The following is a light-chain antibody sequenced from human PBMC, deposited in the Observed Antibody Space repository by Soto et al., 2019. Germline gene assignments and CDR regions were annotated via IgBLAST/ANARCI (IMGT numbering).Light chain of an antibody. J-gene: IGKJ2*01. CDR2: DAS. Sequence: DIQMTQSPSTLSASVGDRVTITCRASQSISSRLAWYQQKPGKAPKLLIYDASSLEIGVPSRFSGSGSGTEFTLTISSLQPDDFAAYYCEQYNSYPYTFGRGTKLEIK. CDR3: EQYNSYPYT. CDR1: QSISSR. V-gene: IGKV1-5*01.